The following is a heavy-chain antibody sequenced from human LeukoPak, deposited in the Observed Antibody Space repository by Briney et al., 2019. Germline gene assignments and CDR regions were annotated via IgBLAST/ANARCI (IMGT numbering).Heavy chain of an antibody. CDR3: ARVTYGSGTYGAFDY. CDR2: ISGSGDNT. D-gene: IGHD3-10*01. CDR1: GFTFSSHG. Sequence: GGSLRLSCAASGFTFSSHGMSWVRKAPGKGLEWVSTISGSGDNTYYADSLKGRFTISRDNSKNTLYLQMNSLRAEDTAVYYCARVTYGSGTYGAFDYWGQGTLVTVSS. J-gene: IGHJ4*02. V-gene: IGHV3-23*01.